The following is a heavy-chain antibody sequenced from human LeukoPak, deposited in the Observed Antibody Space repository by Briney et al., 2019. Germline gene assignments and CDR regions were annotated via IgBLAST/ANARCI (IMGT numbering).Heavy chain of an antibody. D-gene: IGHD5-12*01. J-gene: IGHJ4*02. Sequence: PGGSLRLSCAASGFTFSSYAMSWVRQAPGKGLEWVSAISGSGGSKYYADSVKGRFTISRDNSKNTLYLQMNSLRAEDTAVYYCAKRVRYSGYESPLFDYWGQGTLVTVSS. CDR2: ISGSGGSK. CDR1: GFTFSSYA. V-gene: IGHV3-23*01. CDR3: AKRVRYSGYESPLFDY.